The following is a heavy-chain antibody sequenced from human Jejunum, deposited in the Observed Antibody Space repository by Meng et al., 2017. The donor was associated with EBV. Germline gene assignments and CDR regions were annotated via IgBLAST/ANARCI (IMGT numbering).Heavy chain of an antibody. D-gene: IGHD2/OR15-2a*01. J-gene: IGHJ1*01. CDR1: GGSFNGYY. CDR3: ARGVYGPTTRGREYFIH. CDR2: INHSGTT. Sequence: QDQRQQWGGGLLKPSETLSLTCGVYGGSFNGYYWTWIRQSPGKSLEWIGEINHSGTTNYNPSLRSRVIISVDTSKKQFSLTLTSVTAADTAVYYCARGVYGPTTRGREYFIHWGRGTLVTVSS. V-gene: IGHV4-34*02.